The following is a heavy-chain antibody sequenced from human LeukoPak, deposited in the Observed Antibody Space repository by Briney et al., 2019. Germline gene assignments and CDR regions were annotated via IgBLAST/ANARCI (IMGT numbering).Heavy chain of an antibody. V-gene: IGHV3-33*01. CDR3: ARAMTTVTLLGYYYGMDV. J-gene: IGHJ6*02. Sequence: GGSLRLSCAASGFTFSSYGMHWVRQAPGKGLEWVAVIWYDGSNKYYADSVKGRFTISRDNSKNTLYLQMNSLRAEDTAVYYCARAMTTVTLLGYYYGMDVWGQGTTVTVSS. D-gene: IGHD4-17*01. CDR1: GFTFSSYG. CDR2: IWYDGSNK.